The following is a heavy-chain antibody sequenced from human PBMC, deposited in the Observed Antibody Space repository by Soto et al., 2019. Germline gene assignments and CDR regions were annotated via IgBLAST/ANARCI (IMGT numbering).Heavy chain of an antibody. CDR1: GFTFSNSA. CDR3: ADDVCGSECYSGCES. Sequence: GGSLRLSCAASGFTFSNSAMRWVRQAPGKGLEGGSAISGGGHTTYYADSVTGRFTISRDNSQNTLFLEMTSLRAEDTAIYYFADDVCGSECYSGCESWGQGTLVTVSS. J-gene: IGHJ5*02. CDR2: ISGGGHTT. D-gene: IGHD2-21*01. V-gene: IGHV3-23*01.